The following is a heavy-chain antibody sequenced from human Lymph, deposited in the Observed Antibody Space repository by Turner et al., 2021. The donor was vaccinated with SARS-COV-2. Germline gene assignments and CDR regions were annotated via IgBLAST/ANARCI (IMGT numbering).Heavy chain of an antibody. CDR1: GGSISSYY. Sequence: QVQLQESGPGLVKPSETLSLTCTVSGGSISSYYWSWIRQPPGKGLEWIGYIYYSGSTNYNPSLKSRVTISVDTSKNQFSVKLSSVTAADTAVYYCARGFDYWGQGTLVTVSS. CDR3: ARGFDY. J-gene: IGHJ4*02. CDR2: IYYSGST. V-gene: IGHV4-59*01.